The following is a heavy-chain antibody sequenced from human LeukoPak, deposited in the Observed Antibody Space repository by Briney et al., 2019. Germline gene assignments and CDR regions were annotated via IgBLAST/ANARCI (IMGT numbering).Heavy chain of an antibody. V-gene: IGHV4-34*01. CDR2: INHSGST. Sequence: ETLSLTCAVYGGSFSGYYWSWIRQPPGKGLEWIGEINHSGSTNYNPSLKSRVTISVDTSKNQFSLKLSSVTAADTAVYYCARGRYCSGGSCFFGPFDYWGQGTLVTVSS. D-gene: IGHD2-15*01. J-gene: IGHJ4*02. CDR1: GGSFSGYY. CDR3: ARGRYCSGGSCFFGPFDY.